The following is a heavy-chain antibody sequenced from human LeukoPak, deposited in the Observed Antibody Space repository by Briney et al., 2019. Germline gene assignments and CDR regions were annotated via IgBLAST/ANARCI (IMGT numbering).Heavy chain of an antibody. V-gene: IGHV1-2*06. J-gene: IGHJ4*02. Sequence: ASVKVSCKASGYTFTGYYIHWVRQAPGQGLEWMGRISPNSGATSHPQKFQDRVTMTRDTSISTAYMELSSLRSDDTAVYYCARVLRFSSPMDYWGQGTLVTVSS. CDR2: ISPNSGAT. D-gene: IGHD6-13*01. CDR1: GYTFTGYY. CDR3: ARVLRFSSPMDY.